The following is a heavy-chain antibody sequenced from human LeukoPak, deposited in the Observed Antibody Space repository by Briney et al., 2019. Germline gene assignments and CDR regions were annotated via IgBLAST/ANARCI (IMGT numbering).Heavy chain of an antibody. V-gene: IGHV1-3*01. D-gene: IGHD5-18*01. CDR3: ARVVDVNSYGLFDY. Sequence: ASVKVSCKASGYTFTSYAMHWVRQAPGQRLEWMGWINAGNGNTKYSQKFQGRVTITRDTSASTAYMELSSLRSEDAAVYYCARVVDVNSYGLFDYWGQGTLVTVSS. CDR1: GYTFTSYA. CDR2: INAGNGNT. J-gene: IGHJ4*02.